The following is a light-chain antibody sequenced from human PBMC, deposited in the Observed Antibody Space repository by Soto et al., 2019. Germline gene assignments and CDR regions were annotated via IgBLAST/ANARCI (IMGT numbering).Light chain of an antibody. CDR2: EVN. V-gene: IGLV2-14*01. J-gene: IGLJ3*02. CDR1: NSDVGAYNY. CDR3: ASYTTSHTRV. Sequence: QSALTQPASVSGSPGQSITISCTGSNSDVGAYNYVSWYQQHPGKAPRLIIFEVNDRSSGVSHRFSGSMSGNTASLTISGLQAEDEADYYGASYTTSHTRVFGGGTKLTVL.